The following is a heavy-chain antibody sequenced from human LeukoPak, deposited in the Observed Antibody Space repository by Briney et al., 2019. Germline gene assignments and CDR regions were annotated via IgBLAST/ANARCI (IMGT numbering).Heavy chain of an antibody. J-gene: IGHJ5*02. CDR2: ISAYNGNT. Sequence: GASVKVSCKTSGYTFTNYGISWVRQAPGQGLEWMGWISAYNGNTNYAQKLQGRATMTTDTSTSTAYMELRSLRSDDTAVYYCARDKESGGSCCYNWSDPWGRGTLVTVSS. CDR1: GYTFTNYG. CDR3: ARDKESGGSCCYNWSDP. D-gene: IGHD2-15*01. V-gene: IGHV1-18*01.